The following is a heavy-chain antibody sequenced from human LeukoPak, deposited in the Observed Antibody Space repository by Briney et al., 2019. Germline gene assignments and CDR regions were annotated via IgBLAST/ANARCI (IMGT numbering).Heavy chain of an antibody. J-gene: IGHJ3*02. V-gene: IGHV3-21*01. CDR3: ARDRQWLARWPLGHDAFDI. Sequence: PGGSLRLSCAASGFTFSSYSMNWVRQAPGKGLEWVSSISSSSSYIYCADSVKGRFTISRDNAKNSLYLQMNSLRAEDTAVYYCARDRQWLARWPLGHDAFDIWGQGTMVTVSS. CDR2: ISSSSSYI. CDR1: GFTFSSYS. D-gene: IGHD6-19*01.